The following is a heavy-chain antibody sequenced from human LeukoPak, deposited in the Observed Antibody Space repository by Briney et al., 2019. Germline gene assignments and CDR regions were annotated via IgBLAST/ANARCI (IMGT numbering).Heavy chain of an antibody. Sequence: GGSLRLSCAASGFIFSNYGMHWVRQAPGKGLEWVAVISYDGSNKYYADSVKGRFTISRDNSKNTLYLQMNSLRPEDTAVYYCAKDRYSSSFDYWGRGTLVTVSS. V-gene: IGHV3-30*18. CDR3: AKDRYSSSFDY. D-gene: IGHD6-13*01. CDR2: ISYDGSNK. J-gene: IGHJ4*02. CDR1: GFIFSNYG.